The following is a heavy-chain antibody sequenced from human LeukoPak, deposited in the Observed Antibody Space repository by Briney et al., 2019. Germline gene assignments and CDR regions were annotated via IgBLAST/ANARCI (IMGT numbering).Heavy chain of an antibody. J-gene: IGHJ4*02. V-gene: IGHV4-39*07. CDR1: GGSISSSSYY. CDR3: ARDTYYYDSSGYYLGVDY. D-gene: IGHD3-22*01. CDR2: IYTSGST. Sequence: PSETLSLTCTVSGGSISSSSYYWGWIRQPPGKGLEWIGRIYTSGSTNYNPSLKSRVTMSVDTSKNQFSLKLSSVTAADTAVYYCARDTYYYDSSGYYLGVDYWGQGTLVTVSS.